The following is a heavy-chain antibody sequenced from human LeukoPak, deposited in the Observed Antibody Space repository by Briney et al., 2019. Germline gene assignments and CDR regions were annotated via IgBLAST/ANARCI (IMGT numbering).Heavy chain of an antibody. J-gene: IGHJ4*02. CDR2: ITPIFGTA. CDR1: GGTFSSYA. V-gene: IGHV1-69*13. Sequence: SVKVSCKASGGTFSSYAISWVRQAPGQGLEWMGGITPIFGTANYAQKFQGRVTITADESTSTAYMELSSLRSEDTAVYYCAREDSSGWYHFDYWGQGTLVTVSS. CDR3: AREDSSGWYHFDY. D-gene: IGHD6-19*01.